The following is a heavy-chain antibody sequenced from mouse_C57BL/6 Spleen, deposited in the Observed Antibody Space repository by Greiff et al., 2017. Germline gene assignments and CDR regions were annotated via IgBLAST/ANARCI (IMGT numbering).Heavy chain of an antibody. CDR1: GFTFSDYG. J-gene: IGHJ3*01. Sequence: EVMLVESGGGLVKPGGSLKLSCAASGFTFSDYGMHWVRQAPEKGLEWVAYISSGSSTIYYADTVKGRFTISRDNAKNTLFLQMTSLRSEDTAMYYCARGSKLAWFAYWGQGTLVTVSA. V-gene: IGHV5-17*01. CDR2: ISSGSSTI. D-gene: IGHD4-1*01. CDR3: ARGSKLAWFAY.